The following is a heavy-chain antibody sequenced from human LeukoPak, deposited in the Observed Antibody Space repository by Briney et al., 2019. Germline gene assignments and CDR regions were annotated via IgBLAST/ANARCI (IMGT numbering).Heavy chain of an antibody. CDR3: ARAGITHAFDI. D-gene: IGHD1-20*01. CDR2: ISSSGSTI. CDR1: GFTFSSYA. J-gene: IGHJ3*02. Sequence: GSLRLSCAASGFTFSSYAMSWVRQAPGKGLEWVSYISSSGSTIYYADSVKGRFTISRDNAKNSLYLQMNSLRAEDTAVYYCARAGITHAFDIWGQGTMVTVSS. V-gene: IGHV3-48*04.